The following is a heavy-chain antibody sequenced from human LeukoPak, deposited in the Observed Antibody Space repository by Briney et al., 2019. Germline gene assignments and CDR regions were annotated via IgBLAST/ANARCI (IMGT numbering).Heavy chain of an antibody. D-gene: IGHD2-21*01. CDR3: AKFLPTHIVVANYYFDY. Sequence: GGSLRLSCAASGFTFSSYAMSWVRQAPGKGLEWVSAISGSGGSTYYADSVKGRFTISRDNSKNTLYLQINSPRAEDTAVYYCAKFLPTHIVVANYYFDYWGQGTLVTVSS. CDR1: GFTFSSYA. J-gene: IGHJ4*02. CDR2: ISGSGGST. V-gene: IGHV3-23*01.